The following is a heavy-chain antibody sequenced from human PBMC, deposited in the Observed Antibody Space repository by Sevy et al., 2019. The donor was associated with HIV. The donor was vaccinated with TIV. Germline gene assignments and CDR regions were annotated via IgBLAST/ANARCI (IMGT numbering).Heavy chain of an antibody. CDR2: IDWNGGST. V-gene: IGHV3-20*04. J-gene: IGHJ4*02. Sequence: GGSLRLSCVASGFTFDDYGMSWVRQAPGKGLEWVSAIDWNGGSTAYADSVKGRVTISRDNAKNSLYLQMNSLRAEDTALYYCARESLSRITFIVVVPDYWGQGTLVTVSS. CDR1: GFTFDDYG. CDR3: ARESLSRITFIVVVPDY. D-gene: IGHD3-22*01.